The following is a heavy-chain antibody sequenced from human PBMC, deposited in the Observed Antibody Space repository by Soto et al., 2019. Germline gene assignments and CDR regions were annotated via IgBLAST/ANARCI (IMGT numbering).Heavy chain of an antibody. CDR1: GFTFSSYA. D-gene: IGHD1-20*01. V-gene: IGHV3-30-3*01. CDR2: ISYDGSNK. Sequence: QVQLVESGGGVVQPGRSLRLSCAASGFTFSSYAMHWVRQAPGKGLEWVAVISYDGSNKYYADSVKGRFTISRDNSKNTLYLQMNILRAEDTAVYYCARAGITGCLYSGITTFDYWGQGTLVTVSS. J-gene: IGHJ4*02. CDR3: ARAGITGCLYSGITTFDY.